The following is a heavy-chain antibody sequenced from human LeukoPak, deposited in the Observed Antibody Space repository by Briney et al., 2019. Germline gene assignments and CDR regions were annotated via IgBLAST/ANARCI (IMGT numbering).Heavy chain of an antibody. CDR2: IRYDGSRK. D-gene: IGHD2-15*01. CDR3: AKNGDRGAYCSGGTCYPYYYYYMDV. J-gene: IGHJ6*03. V-gene: IGHV3-30*02. CDR1: GFIFSSYG. Sequence: AGGSLRLSCAASGFIFSSYGMHWVRQAPDKGLEWVAFIRYDGSRKYYADSVEGHFTISRDNSKNTLYLQMNSLSAEDTAVYYCAKNGDRGAYCSGGTCYPYYYYYMDVWGKGTTVTVSS.